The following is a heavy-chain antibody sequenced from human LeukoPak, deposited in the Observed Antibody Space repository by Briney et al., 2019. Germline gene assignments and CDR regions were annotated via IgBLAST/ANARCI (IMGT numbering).Heavy chain of an antibody. V-gene: IGHV3-23*01. CDR1: GFTFSSYA. J-gene: IGHJ4*02. CDR3: AKDRGMGYYGSGDYDY. CDR2: ISGSGGST. Sequence: PGGSLRLSCAASGFTFSSYAMSWVRQAPGKGLEWVSAISGSGGSTYYADSVKGRFTISRDNSKNTLYLQMNSLRAEDTAVYYCAKDRGMGYYGSGDYDYWGQGTLVTVSS. D-gene: IGHD3-10*01.